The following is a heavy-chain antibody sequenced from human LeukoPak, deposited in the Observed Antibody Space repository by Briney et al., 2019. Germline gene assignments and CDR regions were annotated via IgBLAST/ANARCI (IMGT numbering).Heavy chain of an antibody. V-gene: IGHV1-8*01. CDR3: ARGTTQYSISAIDS. CDR1: GYTFTSYD. D-gene: IGHD6-13*01. Sequence: ASVKVSCKASGYTFTSYDINWVRQATGQGLEWMGWMNPNSGNTGYAQKFQGRVTMTRNSSITTAYMELSSLRSEDTAVYFCARGTTQYSISAIDSWGQGSLVTVS. J-gene: IGHJ4*02. CDR2: MNPNSGNT.